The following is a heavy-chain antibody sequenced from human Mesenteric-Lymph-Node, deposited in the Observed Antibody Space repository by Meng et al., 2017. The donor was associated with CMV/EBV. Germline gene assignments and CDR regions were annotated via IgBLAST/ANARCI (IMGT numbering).Heavy chain of an antibody. Sequence: GESLKISCAASGFTFSSYWMSWVRQAPGKGLEWVANIKQDGSEKNYVDSVQGRFAISRDNAKNSLSLQMNSLRAEDTAFYYCGKDSLNYGSGSYSDYWGQGTLVTVSS. CDR1: GFTFSSYW. V-gene: IGHV3-7*03. CDR2: IKQDGSEK. J-gene: IGHJ4*02. CDR3: GKDSLNYGSGSYSDY. D-gene: IGHD3-10*01.